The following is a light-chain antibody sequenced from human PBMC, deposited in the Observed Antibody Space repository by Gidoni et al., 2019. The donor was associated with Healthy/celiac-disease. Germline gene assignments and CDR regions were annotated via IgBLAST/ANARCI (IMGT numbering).Light chain of an antibody. CDR2: LGS. Sequence: DVAMTQSTLSLPVTPVEPAYTPCRSSQSLLHSNGYTYLDWYLQKPGQSPQLLLYLGSNRASGVPDRFSGSGSGTDFTLKISRVEAEDVRVYYCMQALQTPRTFGQGTKVEIK. J-gene: IGKJ1*01. V-gene: IGKV2-28*01. CDR3: MQALQTPRT. CDR1: QSLLHSNGYTY.